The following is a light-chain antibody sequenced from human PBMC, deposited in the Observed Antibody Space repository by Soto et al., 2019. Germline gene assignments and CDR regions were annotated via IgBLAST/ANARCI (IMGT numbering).Light chain of an antibody. J-gene: IGKJ1*01. CDR2: AAS. Sequence: DIQMTQSPPSLSASVGDRVTITCRASQTISSFLNWYQQKPGKAPKLLIYAASSLQSGVPSRFSGSGSGTDFTLAISSLQSEDLATYYCQQTYSTPQTFGQGTKVDIK. CDR1: QTISSF. CDR3: QQTYSTPQT. V-gene: IGKV1-39*01.